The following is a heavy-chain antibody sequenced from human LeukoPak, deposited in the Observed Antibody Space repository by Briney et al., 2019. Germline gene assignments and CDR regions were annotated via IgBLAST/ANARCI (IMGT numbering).Heavy chain of an antibody. J-gene: IGHJ4*02. CDR2: VRYDGSNK. D-gene: IGHD3-16*02. Sequence: GGSLRLSCAASGFTFSDYGMHWVRQAPGKGLEWVTFVRYDGSNKDYADSVKGRFTISRDNPKNTLYLQMNSLRAEDTAVYYCAREGSGYRYSVGDYWGQGTLVTVSS. CDR3: AREGSGYRYSVGDY. CDR1: GFTFSDYG. V-gene: IGHV3-30*02.